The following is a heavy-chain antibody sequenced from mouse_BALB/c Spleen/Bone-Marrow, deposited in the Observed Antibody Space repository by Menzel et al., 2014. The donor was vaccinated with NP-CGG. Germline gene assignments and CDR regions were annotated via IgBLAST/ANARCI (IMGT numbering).Heavy chain of an antibody. V-gene: IGHV1-69*01. D-gene: IGHD2-2*01. Sequence: QVQLQQSGAELVMPGASVKMSCKASGYTFTDYWMHWVKQRPGQGLEWIGAIDTSDSYTSYNQKFKGKATLTVDESSSTAYMQLSSLTSEDSGVYYCAREDYGYGAMDYWGQGTSVTVYS. CDR2: IDTSDSYT. J-gene: IGHJ4*01. CDR1: GYTFTDYW. CDR3: AREDYGYGAMDY.